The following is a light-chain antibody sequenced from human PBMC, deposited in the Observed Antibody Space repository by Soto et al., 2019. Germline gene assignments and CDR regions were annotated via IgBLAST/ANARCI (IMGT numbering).Light chain of an antibody. CDR2: EVF. J-gene: IGLJ2*01. Sequence: QSVLTQPASVSGSPGQSITISCTGTSSDIGAYDYVSWYQQHPGKAPKLMINEVFRRPSGISDRFSGSKSGNTASLTISGLQAEDEADYYCCSYTTTSTFVFGGGTKLTVL. CDR3: CSYTTTSTFV. CDR1: SSDIGAYDY. V-gene: IGLV2-14*03.